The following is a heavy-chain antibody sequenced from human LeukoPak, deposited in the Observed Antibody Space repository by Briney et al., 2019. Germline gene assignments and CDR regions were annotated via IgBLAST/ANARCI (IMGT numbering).Heavy chain of an antibody. CDR1: GFIFSSYS. V-gene: IGHV3-23*01. D-gene: IGHD6-19*01. CDR2: ITGSGGNT. J-gene: IGHJ2*01. Sequence: GGSLRLSCAASGFIFSSYSMSWVRQAPGKGLEWVSVITGSGGNTYYADSVKGRFTISKDNSKNTVYLQVNSLRAEDTAVYYCATGIAVAYYWYFDLWGRGTLVTVSS. CDR3: ATGIAVAYYWYFDL.